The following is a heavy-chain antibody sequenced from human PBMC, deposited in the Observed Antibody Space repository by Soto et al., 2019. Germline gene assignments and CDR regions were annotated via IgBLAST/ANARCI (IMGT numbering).Heavy chain of an antibody. CDR2: IYYSGST. CDR3: ARAKKGIAAAENWFDP. Sequence: QSLTCTVSGGSISSGGYYWSWIRQHPGKGLEWIGYIYYSGSTYYNPSLKSRVTISVDTSKNQFSLKLSSVTAADTAVYYCARAKKGIAAAENWFDPWGQGTLVTVSS. D-gene: IGHD6-13*01. V-gene: IGHV4-31*03. CDR1: GGSISSGGYY. J-gene: IGHJ5*02.